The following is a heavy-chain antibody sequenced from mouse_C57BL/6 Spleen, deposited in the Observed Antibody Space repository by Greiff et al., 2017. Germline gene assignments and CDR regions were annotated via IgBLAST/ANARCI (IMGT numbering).Heavy chain of an antibody. Sequence: QVQLQQSGAELARPGASVKMSCKASGYTFTSYTMHWVKQRPGQGLEWIGYINPSSGYTKYNQKFKDTATLTADKSSSTAYMQLSSLTSEDSAVYYCARRETGYWYFDVWGTGTTVTVSS. CDR1: GYTFTSYT. J-gene: IGHJ1*03. CDR2: INPSSGYT. V-gene: IGHV1-4*01. D-gene: IGHD4-1*01. CDR3: ARRETGYWYFDV.